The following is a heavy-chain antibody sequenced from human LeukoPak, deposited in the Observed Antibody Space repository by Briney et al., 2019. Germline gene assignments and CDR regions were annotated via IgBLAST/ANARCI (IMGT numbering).Heavy chain of an antibody. CDR2: INPSGGST. CDR1: GYTFTSYY. V-gene: IGHV1-46*01. CDR3: ARDFSVLRYFDWLLQSSPYFDY. J-gene: IGHJ4*02. D-gene: IGHD3-9*01. Sequence: ASVKVSCKASGYTFTSYYMHWVRQAPGQGLEWMGIINPSGGSTSYAQKFQGRVTMTRDTSTSTAYMELRSLRSDDTAVYYCARDFSVLRYFDWLLQSSPYFDYWGQGTLVTVSS.